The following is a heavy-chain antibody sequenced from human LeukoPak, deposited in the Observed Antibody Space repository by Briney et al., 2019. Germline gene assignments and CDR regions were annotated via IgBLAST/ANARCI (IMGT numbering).Heavy chain of an antibody. D-gene: IGHD2-2*01. J-gene: IGHJ4*02. V-gene: IGHV4-61*01. CDR3: ARVVVVPAEPYYFDY. CDR1: GGSVSSGSYY. Sequence: SETLSLTCTVSGGSVSSGSYYWSWIRQPPGKGLEWIGYIHYSGSTNYNPSLKSRVTISVDTSKNQFSLKLSSVTAADTAVYYCARVVVVPAEPYYFDYWGQGTLVTVSS. CDR2: IHYSGST.